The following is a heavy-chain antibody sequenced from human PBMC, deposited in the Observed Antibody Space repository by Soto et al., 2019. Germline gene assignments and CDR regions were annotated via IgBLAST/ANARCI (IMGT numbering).Heavy chain of an antibody. D-gene: IGHD2-2*01. Sequence: GGSLRHSCATSGFSFSNYAMSWVRQAPGKGLECVSSISSSGGVTWYADSVKDRFTISRDNSKNTLYVQMNSLRAEDTAVYYCAKLQGVVPAAFPWGQGTLVTVSS. V-gene: IGHV3-23*01. CDR3: AKLQGVVPAAFP. CDR1: GFSFSNYA. CDR2: ISSSGGVT. J-gene: IGHJ4*02.